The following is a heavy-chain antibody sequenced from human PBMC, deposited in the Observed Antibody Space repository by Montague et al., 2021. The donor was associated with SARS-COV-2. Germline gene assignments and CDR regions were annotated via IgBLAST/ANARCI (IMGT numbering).Heavy chain of an antibody. J-gene: IGHJ6*02. CDR2: IYYSGST. CDR3: ARDYGDYGSGYYYGMDV. D-gene: IGHD4-17*01. CDR1: GGSISSSSYY. Sequence: SETLSLTCTVSGGSISSSSYYWGWIRQPPGMGLEWIGSIYYSGSTYYNPSLKSRVTISVDTSKNQFSLKLSSVTAADTAVYYCARDYGDYGSGYYYGMDVWGQGTTVTVSS. V-gene: IGHV4-39*07.